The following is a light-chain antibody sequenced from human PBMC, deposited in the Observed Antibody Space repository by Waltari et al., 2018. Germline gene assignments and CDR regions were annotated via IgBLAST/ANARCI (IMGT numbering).Light chain of an antibody. CDR2: KAS. V-gene: IGKV1-5*03. J-gene: IGKJ4*01. CDR1: QSISNW. Sequence: DIQMTQSPSTLSASVVDRFTITCRASQSISNWLAWYQQKPGKAPKLLIYKASTLESGVPSRFSGSGSGTEVTLTISSLQPDDFATYYCQQYNSYSLLTFGGGTKVEIK. CDR3: QQYNSYSLLT.